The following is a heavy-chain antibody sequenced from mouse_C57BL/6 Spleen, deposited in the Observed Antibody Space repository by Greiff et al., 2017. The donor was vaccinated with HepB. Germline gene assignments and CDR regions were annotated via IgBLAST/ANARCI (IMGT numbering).Heavy chain of an antibody. V-gene: IGHV5-9*01. J-gene: IGHJ1*03. D-gene: IGHD2-4*01. CDR1: GFTFSSYT. CDR3: ARQGGGYDYDGRRYFDV. Sequence: EVHLVESGGGLVKPGGSLKLSCAASGFTFSSYTMSWVRQTPEKRLEWVATISGGGGNTYYPDSVKGRFTISRDNAKNTLYLQMSSLRSEDTALYYWARQGGGYDYDGRRYFDVWGTGTTVTVSS. CDR2: ISGGGGNT.